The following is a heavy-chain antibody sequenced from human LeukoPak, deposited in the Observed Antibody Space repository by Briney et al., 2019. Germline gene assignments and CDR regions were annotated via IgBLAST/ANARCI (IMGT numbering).Heavy chain of an antibody. D-gene: IGHD3-10*01. CDR1: GFTFDDYA. J-gene: IGHJ4*02. Sequence: PGGSLRLSCAASGFTFDDYAMYWVRHAPGKGLEWVSGISWNSGSIGYADSVKGRFTISRDNAKNSLYLQMNSLRAEDTALYYCAKDLTRITIVRSFDYWGQGTLVTVSS. CDR3: AKDLTRITIVRSFDY. V-gene: IGHV3-9*01. CDR2: ISWNSGSI.